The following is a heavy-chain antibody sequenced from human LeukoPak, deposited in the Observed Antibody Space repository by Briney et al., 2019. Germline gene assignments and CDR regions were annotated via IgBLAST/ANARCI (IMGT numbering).Heavy chain of an antibody. D-gene: IGHD5-12*01. CDR3: ARGSDKYSEVGGDY. V-gene: IGHV3-48*01. Sequence: GGSLRLSGAGSGFTFSSYSMNWVRQAPGKGLEWVSYISSSSSSIFYADSVKGRFTTSRDNAKKSVFLQMNSLRAEDTAVYYCARGSDKYSEVGGDYWGQGTLVTVSS. CDR2: ISSSSSSI. CDR1: GFTFSSYS. J-gene: IGHJ4*02.